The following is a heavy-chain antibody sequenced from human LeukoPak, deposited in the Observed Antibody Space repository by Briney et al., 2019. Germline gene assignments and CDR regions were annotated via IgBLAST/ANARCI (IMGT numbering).Heavy chain of an antibody. CDR1: GFTVSSNY. CDR3: ARDHIGPGAITEH. J-gene: IGHJ4*02. CDR2: IYSGGST. V-gene: IGHV3-66*01. D-gene: IGHD4/OR15-4a*01. Sequence: PGGSLRLSCAASGFTVSSNYMSWVRQAPGKGLEWVSVIYSGGSTYYADSVKGRFTISRDNSKNTLYLQMNSLRAEDTAVYYCARDHIGPGAITEHWGQGTLVTVSS.